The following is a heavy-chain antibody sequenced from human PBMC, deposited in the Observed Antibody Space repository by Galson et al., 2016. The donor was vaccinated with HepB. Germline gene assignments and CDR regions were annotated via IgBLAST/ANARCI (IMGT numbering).Heavy chain of an antibody. CDR3: VQGSTAPAV. CDR2: GDST. Sequence: GDSTDYADSVKGRSTISRDNSKNMVYLQMNSLRAEDTATYYCVQGSTAPAVWGKGTTVTVSS. V-gene: IGHV3-23*01. J-gene: IGHJ6*04. D-gene: IGHD1-26*01.